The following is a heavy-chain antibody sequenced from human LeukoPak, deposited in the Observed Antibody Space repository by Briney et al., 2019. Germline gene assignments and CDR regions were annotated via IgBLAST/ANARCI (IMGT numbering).Heavy chain of an antibody. CDR1: GYTFTNYG. D-gene: IGHD3-3*01. Sequence: ASVKVSCKASGYTFTNYGISWVRQAPGQGLEWMGWISAYNGNTNYAQKLQGRVTMTTDTSTSTAYMELRSLRSDDTAVYYCARSGITIFGVVIIGDYYGMDVWGQGTTVTVSS. CDR2: ISAYNGNT. CDR3: ARSGITIFGVVIIGDYYGMDV. J-gene: IGHJ6*02. V-gene: IGHV1-18*01.